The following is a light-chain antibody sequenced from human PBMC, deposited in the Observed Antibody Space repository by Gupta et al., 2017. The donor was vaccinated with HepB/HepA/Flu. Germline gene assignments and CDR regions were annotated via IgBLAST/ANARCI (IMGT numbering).Light chain of an antibody. Sequence: SALPQPPSASGSPGQTVTISCTGTSSDVGGYNYVSWHQQHPCKPPKLMIYEVSKRASGAPDRFSGSKSGNTASLTVSGLQAEDEADYYCSSYTCSNNLVFGGGTKLTVL. CDR1: SSDVGGYNY. CDR3: SSYTCSNNLV. CDR2: EVS. V-gene: IGLV2-8*01. J-gene: IGLJ2*01.